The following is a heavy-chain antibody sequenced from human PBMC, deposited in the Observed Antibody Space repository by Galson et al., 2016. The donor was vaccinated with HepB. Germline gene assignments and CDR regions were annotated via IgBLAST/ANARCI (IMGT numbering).Heavy chain of an antibody. CDR3: STAYTVRGGDGMDV. V-gene: IGHV3-15*01. CDR1: GFTFSNAW. CDR2: IKSKSDGGTI. J-gene: IGHJ6*02. Sequence: SLRLSCAASGFTFSNAWMSWVRQAPGKGLEWVGRIKSKSDGGTIDYAALVRGRFTISRDDSKNLLYLQMNSLKTEDTAVYYCSTAYTVRGGDGMDVWGQGTTVSVSS. D-gene: IGHD3-10*01.